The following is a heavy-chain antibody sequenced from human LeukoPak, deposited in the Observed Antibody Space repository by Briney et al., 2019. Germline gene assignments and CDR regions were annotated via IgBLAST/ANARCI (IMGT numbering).Heavy chain of an antibody. CDR2: IYSGGTT. D-gene: IGHD3-22*01. CDR3: AKEGNYDSSGYHY. J-gene: IGHJ4*02. V-gene: IGHV3-66*02. Sequence: GGSLRLSCAASGLTVSRNYMSGVRQAPGKGLKGVSIIYSGGTTYYAVSVKGRFTISRDNSKNTLYLQMNSLRAEDTAVYYCAKEGNYDSSGYHYWGQGTLVTVSS. CDR1: GLTVSRNY.